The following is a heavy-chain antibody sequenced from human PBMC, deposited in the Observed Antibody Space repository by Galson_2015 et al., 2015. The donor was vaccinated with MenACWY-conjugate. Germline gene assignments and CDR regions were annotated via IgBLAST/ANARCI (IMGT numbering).Heavy chain of an antibody. CDR1: GGSISTFY. J-gene: IGHJ4*02. CDR2: IYHTGIT. CDR3: ARAGGWVGTANY. V-gene: IGHV4-59*01. Sequence: ETLSLTCTVSGGSISTFYWSWIRQSPGKGLEWIGYIYHTGITYYNPSLKRRVSISVDTAMDQFSLKVNSVTPADTAVYFCARAGGWVGTANYWGQGILVTVSS. D-gene: IGHD4-23*01.